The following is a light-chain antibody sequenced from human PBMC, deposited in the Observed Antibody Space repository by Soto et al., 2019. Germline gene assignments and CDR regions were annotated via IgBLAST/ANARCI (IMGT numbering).Light chain of an antibody. CDR3: QQYDDWPET. CDR2: CAS. CDR1: QSIIDT. J-gene: IGKJ1*01. V-gene: IGKV3-15*01. Sequence: EIVMKQSPATLSVSPGGRDTLCWRASQSIIDTLAWYQQKPRRAPRILIYCASTRATAITARCSGGGSGTAFILPISSLQSQDFAVYYCQQYDDWPETFGQGTKVDI.